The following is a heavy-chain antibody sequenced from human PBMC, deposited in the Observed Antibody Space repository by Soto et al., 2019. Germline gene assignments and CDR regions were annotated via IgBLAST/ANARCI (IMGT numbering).Heavy chain of an antibody. CDR2: IYPGDSDT. CDR3: ARWGGARDGYNYFEY. J-gene: IGHJ4*02. V-gene: IGHV5-51*01. Sequence: GESLKISCKGSGYSFTSYWIGWVRQMPGKGLEWMGIIYPGDSDTRYSPSFQGQVTISADKSISTAYLQWSSLKASDTAMYYCARWGGARDGYNYFEYWGQGILVTVSS. CDR1: GYSFTSYW. D-gene: IGHD5-12*01.